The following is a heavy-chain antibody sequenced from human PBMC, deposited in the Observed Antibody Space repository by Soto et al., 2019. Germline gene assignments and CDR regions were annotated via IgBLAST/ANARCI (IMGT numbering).Heavy chain of an antibody. J-gene: IGHJ5*02. CDR2: IYHSGST. Sequence: PXETLSLTCAVYGGSFSGYYWSWIRQPPGKGLEWIGYIYHSGSTYYNPSLKSRVTISVDRSKNQFSLKLSSVTAADTAVYYCARGGELLWFGDRVPVGWFDPWGQGTLVTVSS. CDR1: GGSFSGYY. CDR3: ARGGELLWFGDRVPVGWFDP. D-gene: IGHD3-10*01. V-gene: IGHV4-34*01.